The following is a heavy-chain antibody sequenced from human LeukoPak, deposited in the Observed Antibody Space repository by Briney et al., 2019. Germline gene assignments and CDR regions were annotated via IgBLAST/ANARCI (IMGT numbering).Heavy chain of an antibody. CDR2: FSGSGGST. Sequence: GGSLGLSCAASGFTFSSYAMSWVRQAPGKGLEWVSAFSGSGGSTYYADSVKGRFTISRDNSKNTLYLQMSSLRAEDTAVYYCARAGVVVPAAKVYYYYYMDVWGKGTTVTISS. V-gene: IGHV3-23*01. CDR1: GFTFSSYA. CDR3: ARAGVVVPAAKVYYYYYMDV. D-gene: IGHD2-2*01. J-gene: IGHJ6*03.